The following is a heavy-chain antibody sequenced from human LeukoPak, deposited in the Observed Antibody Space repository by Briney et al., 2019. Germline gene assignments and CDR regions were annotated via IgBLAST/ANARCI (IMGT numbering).Heavy chain of an antibody. CDR3: ARAVGRLRYFDWLRDYYYMDV. CDR1: RYTFTSYG. CDR2: ISDYNGNT. D-gene: IGHD3-9*01. Sequence: VASVKVSRKPSRYTFTSYGISWVRQAPAQGLEWMGWISDYNGNTNYAQKLQGRVTMTTVASTSTDYRELRSLRSDDTAGYYCARAVGRLRYFDWLRDYYYMDVWGKGTTVTVSS. J-gene: IGHJ6*03. V-gene: IGHV1-18*01.